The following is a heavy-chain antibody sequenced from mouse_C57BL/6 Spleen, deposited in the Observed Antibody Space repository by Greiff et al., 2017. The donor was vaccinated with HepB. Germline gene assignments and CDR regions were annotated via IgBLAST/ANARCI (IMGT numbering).Heavy chain of an antibody. Sequence: QVQLQQSGAELGRPGASVTLSCKASGYTFTAYEMHWVKQTPVHGLEWIGAIDPETGGTAYNQKFKGKAILTADKSSSTAYMELRSLTSEDSAVYYCTGYGHYFDYWGQGTTLTVSS. V-gene: IGHV1-15*01. CDR2: IDPETGGT. CDR3: TGYGHYFDY. CDR1: GYTFTAYE. J-gene: IGHJ2*01. D-gene: IGHD2-2*01.